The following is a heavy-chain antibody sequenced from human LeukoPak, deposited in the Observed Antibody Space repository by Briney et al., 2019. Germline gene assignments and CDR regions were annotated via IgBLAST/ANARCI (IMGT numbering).Heavy chain of an antibody. Sequence: SVKVSCKASGGTFSSYAISWVRQAPGQGLEWMGGIIPIFGTANYAQKFQGRVTITTDESTSTAYMELSSLRSEDTAVYYCARVKRYDYGDLTSAEYFQHWGQGTLVTVSS. CDR1: GGTFSSYA. V-gene: IGHV1-69*05. J-gene: IGHJ1*01. CDR3: ARVKRYDYGDLTSAEYFQH. CDR2: IIPIFGTA. D-gene: IGHD4-17*01.